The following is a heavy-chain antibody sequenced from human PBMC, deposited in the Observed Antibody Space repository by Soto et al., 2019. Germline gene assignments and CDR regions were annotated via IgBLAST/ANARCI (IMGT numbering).Heavy chain of an antibody. V-gene: IGHV2-5*02. J-gene: IGHJ6*02. CDR1: GFSLSTSGVG. D-gene: IGHD3-16*02. CDR3: ARTRHSLGGNYRDPYYYGMDV. Sequence: SGPTLVNPTQTLTLTCTFSGFSLSTSGVGVGWINQPPGKALEWLALIYWDDNKRYSTSLKTRLTISKDTSKNQVVLTMASVDPVDTATYYCARTRHSLGGNYRDPYYYGMDVWGQGTTVTVSS. CDR2: IYWDDNK.